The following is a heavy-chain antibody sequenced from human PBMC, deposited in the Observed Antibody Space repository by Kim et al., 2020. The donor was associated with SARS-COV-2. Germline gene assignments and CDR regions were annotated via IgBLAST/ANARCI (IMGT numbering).Heavy chain of an antibody. Sequence: DKRYSPSLKSRLTITKDTSKNQVVLTMTNMDPVDTATYYCAHSVGSTFDYWGQGTLVTVSS. CDR2: DK. D-gene: IGHD2-2*01. CDR3: AHSVGSTFDY. J-gene: IGHJ4*02. V-gene: IGHV2-5*01.